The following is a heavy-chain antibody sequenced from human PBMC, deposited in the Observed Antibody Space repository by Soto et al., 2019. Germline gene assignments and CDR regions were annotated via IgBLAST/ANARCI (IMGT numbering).Heavy chain of an antibody. CDR1: GGTFSSYA. D-gene: IGHD3-22*01. CDR2: IIPIFGTA. J-gene: IGHJ5*02. V-gene: IGHV1-69*13. CDR3: GRGYYYDSNGYGPT. Sequence: SVKVSCKASGGTFSSYAISWVRQAPGQGLEWMGGIIPIFGTANYAQKFQGRVRITAYESTSTAYMELSSLRSENTAVYYFGRGYYYDSNGYGPTWGQRTLVTV.